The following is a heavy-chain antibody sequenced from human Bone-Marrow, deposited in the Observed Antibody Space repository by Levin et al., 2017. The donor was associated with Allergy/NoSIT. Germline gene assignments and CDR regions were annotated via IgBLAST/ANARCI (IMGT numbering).Heavy chain of an antibody. CDR2: VYSGGAT. V-gene: IGHV3-66*01. CDR3: ARDGRIAVVGTDRFFHYGMDV. D-gene: IGHD6-19*01. Sequence: PGGSLRLSCAASGFTVSTNYMSWVRQAPGKGLEWVSIVYSGGATNYADSVKGRFTISRDNSKNTLYLQMNSLRADDTAVYYCARDGRIAVVGTDRFFHYGMDVWGQGTTVTVSS. CDR1: GFTVSTNY. J-gene: IGHJ6*02.